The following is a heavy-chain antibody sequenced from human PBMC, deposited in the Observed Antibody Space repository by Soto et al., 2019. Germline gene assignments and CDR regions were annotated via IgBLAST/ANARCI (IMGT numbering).Heavy chain of an antibody. J-gene: IGHJ3*01. Sequence: QVQLVQSGAEVKKPGASVKVSCKAVGYTFIGQYMYWVRQAPGQGLESMGWMDPNSGYTNYAQKFQGRVTLTRDTSISTAYMELSGLRSDDTAVYYCVRGRYSTSEAFDLWGQGTLVTVSS. V-gene: IGHV1-2*02. CDR3: VRGRYSTSEAFDL. CDR2: MDPNSGYT. D-gene: IGHD5-12*01. CDR1: GYTFIGQY.